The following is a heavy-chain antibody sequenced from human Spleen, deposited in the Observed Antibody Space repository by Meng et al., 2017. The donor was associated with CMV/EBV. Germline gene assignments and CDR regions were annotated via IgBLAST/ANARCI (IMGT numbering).Heavy chain of an antibody. D-gene: IGHD2-2*01. V-gene: IGHV3-66*02. CDR3: ASKYCSTTSCPDAFHLDD. J-gene: IGHJ4*02. Sequence: GESLKISCAASGFTLTMRYMAWVRQAPGKGLEWVPIIYNTGSTYYADSVKGRFTISRANSKNTLFLQMNRLRPEDTAVYYCASKYCSTTSCPDAFHLDDWGQGTLVTVSS. CDR1: GFTLTMRY. CDR2: IYNTGST.